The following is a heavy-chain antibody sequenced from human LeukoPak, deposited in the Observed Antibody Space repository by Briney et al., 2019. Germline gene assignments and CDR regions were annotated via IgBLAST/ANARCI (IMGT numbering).Heavy chain of an antibody. Sequence: SETLSLTCTVSGGSISSYYWSWIRQPPGKGLEWIGYIYYSGGTNYNPSLKSRVTISVDTSKNQFSLKLSSVTAADTAVYYCARGGRNYYGSGSYTPNWFDPWDQGTLVTVSS. CDR1: GGSISSYY. J-gene: IGHJ5*02. CDR2: IYYSGGT. V-gene: IGHV4-59*01. CDR3: ARGGRNYYGSGSYTPNWFDP. D-gene: IGHD3-10*01.